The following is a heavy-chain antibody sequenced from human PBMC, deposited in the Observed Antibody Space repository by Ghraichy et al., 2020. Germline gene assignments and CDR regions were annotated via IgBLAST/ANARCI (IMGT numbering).Heavy chain of an antibody. CDR1: GFTFSSYS. J-gene: IGHJ6*02. CDR3: ARDRGYYYGSGSYNYYYGMDV. CDR2: ISSSSSYI. Sequence: GESLNISCAASGFTFSSYSMNWVRQAPGKGLEWVSSISSSSSYIYYADSVKGRFTISRDNAKNSLYLQMNSLRAEDTAVYYCARDRGYYYGSGSYNYYYGMDVWGQGTTVTVSS. D-gene: IGHD3-10*01. V-gene: IGHV3-21*01.